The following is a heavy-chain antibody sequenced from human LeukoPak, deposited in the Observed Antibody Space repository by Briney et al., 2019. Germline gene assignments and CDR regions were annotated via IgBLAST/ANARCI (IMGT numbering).Heavy chain of an antibody. Sequence: GGSLRLSCAASGFIFSSYAMSWVRQAPGKGLEWVSSVSGGGGSTYYADSVRGRFTISRDNSKSTLFLQMNSLRAEDTAVYYCAKSSYYDSSGYYREYYFDYWGQGTLVTVSS. CDR1: GFIFSSYA. CDR2: VSGGGGST. V-gene: IGHV3-23*01. D-gene: IGHD3-22*01. J-gene: IGHJ4*02. CDR3: AKSSYYDSSGYYREYYFDY.